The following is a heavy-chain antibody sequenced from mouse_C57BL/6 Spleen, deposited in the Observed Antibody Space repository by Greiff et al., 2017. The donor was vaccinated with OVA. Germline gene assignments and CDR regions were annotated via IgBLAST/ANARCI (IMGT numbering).Heavy chain of an antibody. D-gene: IGHD1-1*01. CDR3: ARGDYGSSYGAMDY. CDR1: GYTFTSYW. CDR2: IDPSDSET. J-gene: IGHJ4*01. V-gene: IGHV1-52*01. Sequence: VQLKQPGAELVRPGSSVKLSCKASGYTFTSYWMHWVKQRPIQGLEWIGNIDPSDSETHYNQKFKDKATLTVDKSSSTAYMQLSSLTSEDSAVYYCARGDYGSSYGAMDYWGQGTSVTVSS.